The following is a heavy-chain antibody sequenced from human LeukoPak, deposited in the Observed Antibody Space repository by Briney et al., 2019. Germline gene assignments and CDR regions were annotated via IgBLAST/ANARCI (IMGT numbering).Heavy chain of an antibody. CDR3: ARDFCSGGSCYPDAFDI. CDR1: GFTFSSYG. D-gene: IGHD2-15*01. CDR2: IWYDGTNT. Sequence: GGSLRLSCAASGFTFSSYGMHWVRQAPGKGLEWVAVIWYDGTNTYYADSVKGRFTISRDNSKNTLYLQMNSLRAEDTAVYYCARDFCSGGSCYPDAFDIWGQGTMVTVSP. V-gene: IGHV3-33*01. J-gene: IGHJ3*02.